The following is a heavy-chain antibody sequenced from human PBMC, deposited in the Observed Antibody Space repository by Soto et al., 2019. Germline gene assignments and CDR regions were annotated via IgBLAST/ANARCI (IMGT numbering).Heavy chain of an antibody. J-gene: IGHJ6*01. CDR2: IYHSGST. CDR3: ARDRPKIAAAGSYYHYYGMDV. CDR1: GGSISSSNW. V-gene: IGHV4-4*02. D-gene: IGHD6-13*01. Sequence: QVQLQESGPGLVKPSGTLSLTCAVSGGSISSSNWWSWVRQPPVKGLEWIGEIYHSGSTNYNPSLKSRVTISVDKSKNQFSLKLSSVTAADTAVYYCARDRPKIAAAGSYYHYYGMDVWGQGTTVTVSS.